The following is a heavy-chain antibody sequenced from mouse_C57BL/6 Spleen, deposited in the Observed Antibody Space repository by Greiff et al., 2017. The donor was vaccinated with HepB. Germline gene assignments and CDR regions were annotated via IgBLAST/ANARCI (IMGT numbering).Heavy chain of an antibody. Sequence: EVQLQESGPGLVKPSQSLSLPCSVTGYSITSGYYWNWIRQFPGNKLEWMGYISYDGSNNYNPSLKNRISITRDTSKNQFFLKLNSVTTEDTATYYCARDGCAMDYWGQGTSVTVSS. V-gene: IGHV3-6*01. J-gene: IGHJ4*01. CDR3: ARDGCAMDY. CDR2: ISYDGSN. CDR1: GYSITSGYY.